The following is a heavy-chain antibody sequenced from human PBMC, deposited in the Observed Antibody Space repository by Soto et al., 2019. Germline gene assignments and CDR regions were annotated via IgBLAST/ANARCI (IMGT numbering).Heavy chain of an antibody. V-gene: IGHV1-69*04. Sequence: SVKVSCKASGGTFSSYTISWVRQAPGQGLEWMGRIIPILGIANYAQKFQGRVTITADKSTITAYMELSSLRSEDTAVYYCARDSYYYDSSGPDAFDIWGQGTMVTVSS. CDR1: GGTFSSYT. CDR2: IIPILGIA. CDR3: ARDSYYYDSSGPDAFDI. D-gene: IGHD3-22*01. J-gene: IGHJ3*02.